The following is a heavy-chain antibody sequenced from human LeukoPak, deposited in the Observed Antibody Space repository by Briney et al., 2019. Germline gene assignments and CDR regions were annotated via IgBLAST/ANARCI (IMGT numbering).Heavy chain of an antibody. Sequence: PSETLSLTCTVSGGSISSYYWSWLRQPPGKGLEWLGYIYYSGSTNYNPSLKSRVTMSVDTSKNQFSLKLSSVTAADTAVYYCARDLSSSTPNWFDPWGQGTLVTVSS. CDR2: IYYSGST. D-gene: IGHD6-6*01. CDR1: GGSISSYY. J-gene: IGHJ5*02. V-gene: IGHV4-59*12. CDR3: ARDLSSSTPNWFDP.